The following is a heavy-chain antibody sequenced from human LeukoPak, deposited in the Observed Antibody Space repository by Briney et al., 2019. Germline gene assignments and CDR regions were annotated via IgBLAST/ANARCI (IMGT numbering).Heavy chain of an antibody. CDR3: ARVGYCGGDCSTFDP. D-gene: IGHD2-21*02. CDR2: IYYSGST. J-gene: IGHJ5*02. V-gene: IGHV4-59*01. CDR1: GGSISSYY. Sequence: SETLSLTCTVSGGSISSYYWSWIRQPPGKGLEWIGYIYYSGSTNYNPSLKSRVTISVATSKNQFSLKLSSVTAADTAVYYCARVGYCGGDCSTFDPWGQGTLVTVSS.